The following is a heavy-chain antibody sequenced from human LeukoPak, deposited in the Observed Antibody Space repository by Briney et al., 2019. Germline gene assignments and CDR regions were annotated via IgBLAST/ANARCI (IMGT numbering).Heavy chain of an antibody. D-gene: IGHD1-26*01. V-gene: IGHV4-59*08. J-gene: IGHJ4*02. CDR2: IYYSGSI. Sequence: KSSETLSLTCTVSGGSISNYYWSWIRQPPGKGLEWIGYIYYSGSINYNPSLKSRVTISVDTSKNQFSLKLRSVTAADTAVYYCARYSGSYSGFDYWGQGTLVTVSS. CDR1: GGSISNYY. CDR3: ARYSGSYSGFDY.